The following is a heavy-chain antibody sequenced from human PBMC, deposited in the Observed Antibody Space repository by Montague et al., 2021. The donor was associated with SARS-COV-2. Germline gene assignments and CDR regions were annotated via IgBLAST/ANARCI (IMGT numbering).Heavy chain of an antibody. Sequence: SETLSLTCIVSGGSISGHYWSWVCQTPEKGLEWIGYIYYLGTTNYNSSLKTRVTFSVDTSKNQLSLMLTSVTAADTGVYYCAGNGGAAVPGLLLGMDIWGQGTPVTVSS. V-gene: IGHV4-59*11. D-gene: IGHD6-19*01. CDR3: AGNGGAAVPGLLLGMDI. CDR2: IYYLGTT. CDR1: GGSISGHY. J-gene: IGHJ6*02.